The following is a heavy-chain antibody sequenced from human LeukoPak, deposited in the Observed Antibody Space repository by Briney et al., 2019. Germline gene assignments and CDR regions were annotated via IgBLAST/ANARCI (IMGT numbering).Heavy chain of an antibody. CDR1: GFTFSTSG. D-gene: IGHD4/OR15-4a*01. V-gene: IGHV3-33*06. CDR2: IWYDGSNE. J-gene: IGHJ6*03. CDR3: AKDQGANYYYYMDV. Sequence: GRSLRLSCAASGFTFSTSGMHWVRQAPCKGLEWVALIWYDGSNEYADSVKGRFTISRDNSKNTLYLQMNSLRAEDTAVYHCAKDQGANYYYYMDVWGKGATVTVSS.